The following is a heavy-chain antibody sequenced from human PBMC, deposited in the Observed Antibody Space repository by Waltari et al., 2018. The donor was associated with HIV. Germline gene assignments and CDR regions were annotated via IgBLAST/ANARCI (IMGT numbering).Heavy chain of an antibody. CDR1: GFTFEDYG. J-gene: IGHJ4*02. D-gene: IGHD3-22*01. CDR3: ARDSDGSGYDH. V-gene: IGHV3-20*04. CDR2: IKWKGDSS. Sequence: EVYLVESGGGVVRPGESLRLSGVVSGFTFEDYGMTWVRRSPGKGLEWVSNIKWKGDSSNYADSVKGRFTISRDNAKDSLYLQMNSLRGEDTAFYYCARDSDGSGYDHWGRGTLVTVS.